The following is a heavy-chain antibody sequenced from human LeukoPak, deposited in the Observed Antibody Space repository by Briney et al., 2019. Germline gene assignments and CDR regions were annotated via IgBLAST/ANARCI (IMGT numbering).Heavy chain of an antibody. CDR3: VREGGFIYGQKAFDI. D-gene: IGHD3-16*01. CDR2: IGTAGDT. CDR1: GFTFSRYD. V-gene: IGHV3-13*01. Sequence: GGSLRLSCAASGFTFSRYDMHWVRQPIGKGLEWVSAIGTAGDTYYPTSVKGRFTISRENAKNSLFLQMNSLRAGDTAVYYCVREGGFIYGQKAFDIWGRGTMVTVSA. J-gene: IGHJ3*02.